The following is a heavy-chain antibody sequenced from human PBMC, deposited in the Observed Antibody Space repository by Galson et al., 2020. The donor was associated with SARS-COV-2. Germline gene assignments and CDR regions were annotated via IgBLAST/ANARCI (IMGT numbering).Heavy chain of an antibody. J-gene: IGHJ6*02. CDR2: INHSGST. Sequence: SQASETLSLTCAVYGGSFSGYYWSWIRQPPGKGLEWIGEINHSGSTNYNPSLKSRVTISVDTSKNQFSLKLSSVTAADTAVYYCARGWVLTMVRGVPYGMDVWGQGTTVTVSS. CDR1: GGSFSGYY. D-gene: IGHD3-10*01. CDR3: ARGWVLTMVRGVPYGMDV. V-gene: IGHV4-34*01.